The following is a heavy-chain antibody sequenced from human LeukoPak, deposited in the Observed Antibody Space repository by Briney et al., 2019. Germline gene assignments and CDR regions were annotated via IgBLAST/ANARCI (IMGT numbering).Heavy chain of an antibody. Sequence: SVKVSCKASGGTFSSYAISWVRQAPGQGLEWMGGIIPIFGTANYAQKFQGRVTITADESTSTAYMELSSLRSEDTAVYYCARDLEMVRGFDIWGQGTMVTVSS. D-gene: IGHD3-10*01. V-gene: IGHV1-69*13. J-gene: IGHJ3*02. CDR1: GGTFSSYA. CDR2: IIPIFGTA. CDR3: ARDLEMVRGFDI.